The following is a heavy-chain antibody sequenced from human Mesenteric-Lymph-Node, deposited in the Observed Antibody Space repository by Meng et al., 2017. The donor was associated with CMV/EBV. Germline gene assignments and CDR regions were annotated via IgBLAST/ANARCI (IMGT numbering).Heavy chain of an antibody. CDR1: GFTFSSYE. J-gene: IGHJ4*02. Sequence: GGSLRLSCAASGFTFSSYEMNWVRQAPGKGLEWVSHISGSGSPIYYADSVKGRFTISRDNAKSSLYLQMNSLGAEDTAVYYCARDSGGLGPWYYFDYWGQGTLVTVSS. CDR2: ISGSGSPI. V-gene: IGHV3-48*03. CDR3: ARDSGGLGPWYYFDY. D-gene: IGHD3-10*01.